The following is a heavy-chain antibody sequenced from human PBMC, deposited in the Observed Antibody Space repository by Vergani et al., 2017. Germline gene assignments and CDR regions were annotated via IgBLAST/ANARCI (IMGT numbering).Heavy chain of an antibody. CDR1: GGSISSSSYY. CDR2: IYYSGST. V-gene: IGHV4-39*01. D-gene: IGHD3-16*01. J-gene: IGHJ4*02. CDR3: ARRTTVVGGVREIAYYYFDY. Sequence: QLQLQESGPGLVKPSETLSLTCTVSGGSISSSSYYWGWIRQPPGKGLEWIGSIYYSGSTYYNPSLKSRVTISVDTSKNQFSLKLSSVTAADTAVYYCARRTTVVGGVREIAYYYFDYWGQGTLVTVSS.